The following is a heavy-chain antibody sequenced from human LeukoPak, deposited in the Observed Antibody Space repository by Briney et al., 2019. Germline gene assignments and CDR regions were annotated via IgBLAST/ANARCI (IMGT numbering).Heavy chain of an antibody. J-gene: IGHJ4*02. V-gene: IGHV3-7*03. CDR3: ARQYFDY. Sequence: GGSLRLSCVASGVTLSSYAMSWARQAPGKGLEWVANIKQDGSEKYYVDSVKGRFTISRDNAKNSLYLQMNSLRAEDTAVYYCARQYFDYWGQGTLVTVSS. CDR2: IKQDGSEK. CDR1: GVTLSSYA.